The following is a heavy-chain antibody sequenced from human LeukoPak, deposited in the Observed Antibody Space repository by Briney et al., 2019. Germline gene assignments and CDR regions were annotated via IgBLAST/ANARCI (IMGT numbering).Heavy chain of an antibody. CDR3: AGEGPAGFDP. CDR2: IYYSGST. V-gene: IGHV4-59*01. CDR1: GGSISSYY. J-gene: IGHJ5*02. D-gene: IGHD2-2*01. Sequence: SETLSLTCTVSGGSISSYYWSWIRQPPGKGLEWIGYIYYSGSTNYNPSLKSRVTISVDTSKNQFSLKLSSVTAADAAVYYCAGEGPAGFDPWGQGTLVTVSS.